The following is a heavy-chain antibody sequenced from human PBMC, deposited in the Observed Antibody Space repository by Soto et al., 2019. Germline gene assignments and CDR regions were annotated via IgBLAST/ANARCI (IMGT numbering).Heavy chain of an antibody. CDR3: ARATGTLRSRNCDY. CDR2: IYHTGST. D-gene: IGHD1-1*01. CDR1: GGSISTVGHY. Sequence: TSETLSLTCSVSGGSISTVGHYWTWIRQPPGKGLEWIGSIYHTGSTYYSKSLRSRLTMSVDKSKSQFSLRLSSVTAADTAVYYCARATGTLRSRNCDYWGQGSLVTVSS. J-gene: IGHJ4*02. V-gene: IGHV4-31*03.